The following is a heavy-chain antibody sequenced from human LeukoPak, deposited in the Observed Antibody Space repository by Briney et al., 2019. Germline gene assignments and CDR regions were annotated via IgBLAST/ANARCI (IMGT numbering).Heavy chain of an antibody. CDR2: ISGRGGTT. J-gene: IGHJ4*02. Sequence: QPGGSLRLPCAASGFTFSSSAMCWVRQAPGKGLEWVSAISGRGGTTYYADSVKGRFTISRDNSKNTLYLQMNSLRAEDTAVYYCAKDPMVRGLTYDNWGQGTLVTVSS. CDR3: AKDPMVRGLTYDN. CDR1: GFTFSSSA. D-gene: IGHD3-10*01. V-gene: IGHV3-23*01.